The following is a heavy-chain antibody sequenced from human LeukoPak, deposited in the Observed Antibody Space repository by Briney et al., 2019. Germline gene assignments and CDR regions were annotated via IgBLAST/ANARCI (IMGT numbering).Heavy chain of an antibody. CDR2: IYSGGST. J-gene: IGHJ3*02. Sequence: GGSLRLSCAASGFTVSSNYMSWVRQAPEKGLEWVSVIYSGGSTYYADSVKGRFTISRDNSKNTLYLQMNSLRAEDTAVYYCASPYYYGSGSYNLGAFDIWGQGTMVTVSS. V-gene: IGHV3-66*01. CDR3: ASPYYYGSGSYNLGAFDI. CDR1: GFTVSSNY. D-gene: IGHD3-10*01.